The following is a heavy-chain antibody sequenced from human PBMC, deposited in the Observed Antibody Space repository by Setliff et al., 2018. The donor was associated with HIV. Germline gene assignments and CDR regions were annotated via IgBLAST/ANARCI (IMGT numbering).Heavy chain of an antibody. V-gene: IGHV4-61*09. D-gene: IGHD1-26*01. Sequence: SETLSLTCIVSGVSGGSMFTPNHYWSWIRKPAGKGLEWIGHIYTSGSTNYNPSLKSRVTISLDTSRNQFSLKLSYVTAADTAVYYCARTMWEKYFDFWGQGALVTVSS. J-gene: IGHJ4*02. CDR3: ARTMWEKYFDF. CDR2: IYTSGST. CDR1: SGVSGGSMFTPNHY.